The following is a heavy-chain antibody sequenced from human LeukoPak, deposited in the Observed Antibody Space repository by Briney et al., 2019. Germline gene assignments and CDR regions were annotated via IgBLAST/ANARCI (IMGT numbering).Heavy chain of an antibody. J-gene: IGHJ6*02. CDR1: GYTFTGYY. CDR3: ARDMTTVTTKDYYYYGMDV. V-gene: IGHV1-2*04. CDR2: INPNSGGT. Sequence: ASVKVSCKASGYTFTGYYMHWVRQAPGQGLEWMGWINPNSGGTNYAQKFQGWVTMTRDTSISTAYMELSSLRSEDTAVYYCARDMTTVTTKDYYYYGMDVWGQGTTVTVSS. D-gene: IGHD4-17*01.